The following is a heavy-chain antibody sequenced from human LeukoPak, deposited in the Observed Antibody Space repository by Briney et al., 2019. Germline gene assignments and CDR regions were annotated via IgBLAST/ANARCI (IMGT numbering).Heavy chain of an antibody. CDR3: ARGGGDYGVTWFDH. CDR2: INTYNGYT. Sequence: ASVKVSCKASGGTFSSYAISWVRQAPGQGLEWMGWINTYNGYTNYAQKLQGRVTMTTDTSTSTAYMELRSLRSDDTAVYYCARGGGDYGVTWFDHWGQGTLVTVSS. D-gene: IGHD4-17*01. CDR1: GGTFSSYA. J-gene: IGHJ5*02. V-gene: IGHV1-18*01.